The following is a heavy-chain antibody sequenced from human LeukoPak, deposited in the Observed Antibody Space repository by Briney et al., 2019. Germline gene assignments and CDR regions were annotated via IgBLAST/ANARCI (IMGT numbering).Heavy chain of an antibody. CDR2: INPNSGGT. D-gene: IGHD6-19*01. CDR1: GYTFTGSY. J-gene: IGHJ4*02. Sequence: ASVKVSCEASGYTFTGSYLHWVRQAPGQGLEWMGWINPNSGGTNYAQKFQGRVTMTRDTSISTAYMELSRLTSDDTAVYYCARQYSSVWCYDYWGQGTLVSVSS. CDR3: ARQYSSVWCYDY. V-gene: IGHV1-2*02.